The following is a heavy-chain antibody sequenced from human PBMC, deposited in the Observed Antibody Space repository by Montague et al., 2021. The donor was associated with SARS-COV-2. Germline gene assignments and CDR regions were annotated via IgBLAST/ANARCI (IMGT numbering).Heavy chain of an antibody. D-gene: IGHD1-26*01. CDR2: TCYRSEWYF. V-gene: IGHV6-1*01. CDR1: GDSVSSNNAA. Sequence: CAISGDSVSSNNAAWNWVRQSPLRGLEWLGRTCYRSEWYFDYAISLGGRITINPDTSKNQFSLQLDSVTLDDTAVYYCARYSYSGTYFGLNDAFDIWGQGTLVTVSS. J-gene: IGHJ3*02. CDR3: ARYSYSGTYFGLNDAFDI.